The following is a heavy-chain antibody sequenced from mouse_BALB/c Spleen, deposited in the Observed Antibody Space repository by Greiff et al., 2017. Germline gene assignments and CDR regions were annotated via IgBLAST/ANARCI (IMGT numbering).Heavy chain of an antibody. V-gene: IGHV5-17*02. CDR2: ISSGSSTI. CDR1: GFTFSSFG. D-gene: IGHD2-4*01. Sequence: EVMLVESGGGLVQPGGSRKLSCAASGFTFSSFGMHWVRQAPEKGLEWVAYISSGSSTIYYADTVKGRFTISRDNPKNTLFLQMTSLRSEDTAMYYCARRYYDYDVFAYWGQGTLVTVSA. J-gene: IGHJ3*01. CDR3: ARRYYDYDVFAY.